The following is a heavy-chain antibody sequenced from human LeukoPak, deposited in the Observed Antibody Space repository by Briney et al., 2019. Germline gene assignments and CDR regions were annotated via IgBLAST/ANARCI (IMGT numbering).Heavy chain of an antibody. CDR3: ARGGSGRTQDDTFDV. CDR1: GFTFSSYW. D-gene: IGHD3-10*01. J-gene: IGHJ3*01. V-gene: IGHV3-21*01. Sequence: GGSLRLSCAASGFTFSSYWMHWVRQAPGKGLEWVSSISSGSSYIFYADSVQGRFTISRDNAKNSLYLQMNSLRAEDRAVYYCARGGSGRTQDDTFDVWGQGTMVTVSS. CDR2: ISSGSSYI.